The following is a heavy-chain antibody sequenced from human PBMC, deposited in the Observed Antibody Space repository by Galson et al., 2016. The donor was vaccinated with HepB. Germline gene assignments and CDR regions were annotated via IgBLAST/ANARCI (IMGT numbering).Heavy chain of an antibody. Sequence: SVKVSCKASGYTFTTSGISWVRQAPGQGLEWMGWISTYSGDTKYAQKFQGGLTLTTDSSTTTAYMELRSLRFDDTALDYCARDVQYRFDPWGQGTLVTVSS. CDR1: GYTFTTSG. J-gene: IGHJ5*02. D-gene: IGHD2/OR15-2a*01. CDR3: ARDVQYRFDP. V-gene: IGHV1-18*01. CDR2: ISTYSGDT.